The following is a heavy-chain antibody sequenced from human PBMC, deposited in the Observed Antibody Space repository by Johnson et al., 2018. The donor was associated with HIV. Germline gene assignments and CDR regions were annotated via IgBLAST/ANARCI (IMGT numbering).Heavy chain of an antibody. CDR2: IWYDGSNK. V-gene: IGHV3-33*06. CDR3: AKDLSIAARPAAFDI. CDR1: GFTFSSYG. D-gene: IGHD6-6*01. J-gene: IGHJ3*02. Sequence: QVQLVESGGGVVRPGRSLRLSCAASGFTFSSYGMHWVRQAPGKGLEWVAVIWYDGSNKYYADSVKGRFTISRDNSKNTLYLQMNSLRAEDTAVYYCAKDLSIAARPAAFDIWGQGTMVTVSS.